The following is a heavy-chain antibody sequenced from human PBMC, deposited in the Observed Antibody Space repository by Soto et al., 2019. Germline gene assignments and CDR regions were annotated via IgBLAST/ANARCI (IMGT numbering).Heavy chain of an antibody. CDR1: GFTFSSYG. CDR2: ISYDGSNK. CDR3: AKEDYDITYGMDV. J-gene: IGHJ6*02. V-gene: IGHV3-30*18. Sequence: ESGGGVVQPGRSLRLSCAASGFTFSSYGMHWVRQAPGQGLEWVAVISYDGSNKYYADSVKGRFTISRDNSKNTLYLQMNSLRAEDTAVYYCAKEDYDITYGMDVWGQGTTVTVSS. D-gene: IGHD3-9*01.